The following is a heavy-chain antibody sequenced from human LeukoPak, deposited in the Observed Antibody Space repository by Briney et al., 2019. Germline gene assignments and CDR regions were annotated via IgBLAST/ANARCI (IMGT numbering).Heavy chain of an antibody. CDR3: ARDKSGFDY. J-gene: IGHJ4*01. V-gene: IGHV4-59*01. D-gene: IGHD1-14*01. CDR1: GGSISSYY. Sequence: SETLSLTCTVSGGSISSYYWSWIRQPPGKGLEWIGYIYYSGSTNYNPSLKSRVTISVDTSKNQFSLQLSSVTAADTAVYYCARDKSGFDYWGQGTLVTASS. CDR2: IYYSGST.